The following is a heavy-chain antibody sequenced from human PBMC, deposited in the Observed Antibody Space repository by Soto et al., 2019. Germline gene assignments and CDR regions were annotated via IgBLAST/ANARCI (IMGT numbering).Heavy chain of an antibody. D-gene: IGHD3-10*01. CDR3: ARAGFSYGHLLF. CDR1: GGPVKTVDYY. Sequence: TLSLTCHVSGGPVKTVDYYWNWIRQPPGKGLEWIGYVFYSGATNYSPSLKSRAAISMDTSKNQFSLSLTSVTAADTAVYYCARAGFSYGHLLFWGQGIRVTVSS. CDR2: VFYSGAT. J-gene: IGHJ4*02. V-gene: IGHV4-30-4*01.